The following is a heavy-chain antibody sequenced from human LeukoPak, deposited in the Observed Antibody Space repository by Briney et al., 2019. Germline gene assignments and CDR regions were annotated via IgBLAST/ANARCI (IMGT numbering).Heavy chain of an antibody. CDR2: ISAYNGNT. CDR3: ARGGDYVWGSYRTIDY. D-gene: IGHD3-16*02. J-gene: IGHJ4*02. Sequence: ASVKVSCKASGYTFTSYGISWVRQAPGQGLEWMGWISAYNGNTNYAQKLQGRVTMTTDISTSTAYMELRSLRSDDTAVYYCARGGDYVWGSYRTIDYWGQGTLVTVSS. V-gene: IGHV1-18*01. CDR1: GYTFTSYG.